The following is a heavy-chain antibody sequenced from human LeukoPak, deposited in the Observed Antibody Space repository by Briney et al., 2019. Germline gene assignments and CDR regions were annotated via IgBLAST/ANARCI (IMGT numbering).Heavy chain of an antibody. CDR3: AGGRYYYGSGSYYNFYFDY. CDR1: GGSISSGSYY. J-gene: IGHJ4*02. D-gene: IGHD3-10*01. Sequence: PSETLSLTCTVSGGSISSGSYYWSWIRQPAGKGLEWIGRIYTSGSTNYNPSLKSRVTISVDTSKNQFSLKLSSVTAADTAVYYCAGGRYYYGSGSYYNFYFDYWGQGTLVTVSS. CDR2: IYTSGST. V-gene: IGHV4-61*02.